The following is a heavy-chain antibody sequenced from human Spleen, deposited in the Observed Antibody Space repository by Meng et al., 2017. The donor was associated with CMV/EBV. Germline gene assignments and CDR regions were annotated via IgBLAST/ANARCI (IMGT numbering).Heavy chain of an antibody. CDR2: ISGSSAST. D-gene: IGHD3-3*01. CDR1: GFTFSSYA. J-gene: IGHJ6*02. CDR3: AKDQNRGTIFGVHGMDV. V-gene: IGHV3-23*01. Sequence: GESLKISCAASGFTFSSYAMSWVRQAPGKGLEWVSAISGSSASTYSADSVKGRFTISRDNSKSTLYLQMNALRAGDTAVYFCAKDQNRGTIFGVHGMDVWGQGTTVTVSS.